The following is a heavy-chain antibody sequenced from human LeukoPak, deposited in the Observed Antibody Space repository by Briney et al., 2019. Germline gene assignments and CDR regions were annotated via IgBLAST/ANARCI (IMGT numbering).Heavy chain of an antibody. Sequence: SETLSLTCAVYGGSFSGYYWSWIRQPPGKGLEWIGEINHSGSTNYNPSLKSRVTISVDTSKNQFSLKLSSVTAADTAVYYCARDNRGGWFDPWGQGTLVTVSS. CDR1: GGSFSGYY. J-gene: IGHJ5*02. CDR2: INHSGST. CDR3: ARDNRGGWFDP. D-gene: IGHD1-14*01. V-gene: IGHV4-34*01.